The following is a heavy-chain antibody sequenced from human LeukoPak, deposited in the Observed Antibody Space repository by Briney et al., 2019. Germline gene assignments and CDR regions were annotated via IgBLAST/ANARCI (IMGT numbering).Heavy chain of an antibody. Sequence: ASVKVSCKASGYTFTSYGISWVRQAPGQGLEWMGWISAYNGNTNYAQKLQGSVTMTTDTSTSTAYMELRSLISDDTAVYYCARDYRGYSYGYEGSDYWGQGTLVTVSS. J-gene: IGHJ4*02. CDR1: GYTFTSYG. CDR2: ISAYNGNT. CDR3: ARDYRGYSYGYEGSDY. V-gene: IGHV1-18*01. D-gene: IGHD5-18*01.